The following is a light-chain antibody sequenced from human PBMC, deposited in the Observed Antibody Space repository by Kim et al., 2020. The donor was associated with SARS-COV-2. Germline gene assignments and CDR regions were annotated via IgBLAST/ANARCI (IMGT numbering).Light chain of an antibody. V-gene: IGLV1-51*01. Sequence: GQKVTLSCSGSSSNIGNNYVSWYQQLPGTAPKLLIYDNNKRPSGIPDRFSGSKSGTSATLGINGLQTGDEADYYCGTWDSSLSAGVFGGGTQLTVL. J-gene: IGLJ2*01. CDR3: GTWDSSLSAGV. CDR1: SSNIGNNY. CDR2: DNN.